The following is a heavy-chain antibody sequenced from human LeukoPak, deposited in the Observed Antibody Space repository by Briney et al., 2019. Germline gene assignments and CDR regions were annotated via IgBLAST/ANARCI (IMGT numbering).Heavy chain of an antibody. D-gene: IGHD4-17*01. Sequence: SVKVSCKASGGTFSSYAISWVRQAPGQGLEWMGGIIPIFGTANYAQKFQGRVTITADESTSTAYMELSSLRSEDTAVYYCARDSSTTVTTSGWFDPWGQGTLVTVSS. CDR2: IIPIFGTA. V-gene: IGHV1-69*13. CDR1: GGTFSSYA. J-gene: IGHJ5*02. CDR3: ARDSSTTVTTSGWFDP.